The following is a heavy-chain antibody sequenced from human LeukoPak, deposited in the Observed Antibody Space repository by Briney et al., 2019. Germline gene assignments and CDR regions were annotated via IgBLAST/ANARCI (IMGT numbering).Heavy chain of an antibody. Sequence: PGGSLRLSCAASGFTFSSYAMSWVRQAPGKGLEWVSAISGSGGSTYYADSVKGRFTISRDNSKNTLYLQMNSLRAEDTAAYYCAKVRATVVTGLVGYWGQGTLVTVSS. V-gene: IGHV3-23*01. D-gene: IGHD4-23*01. J-gene: IGHJ4*02. CDR3: AKVRATVVTGLVGY. CDR2: ISGSGGST. CDR1: GFTFSSYA.